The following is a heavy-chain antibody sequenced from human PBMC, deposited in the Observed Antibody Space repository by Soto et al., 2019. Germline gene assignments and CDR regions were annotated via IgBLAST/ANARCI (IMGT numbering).Heavy chain of an antibody. J-gene: IGHJ5*02. V-gene: IGHV1-69*13. Sequence: SVKVSCKASGGTFSSYAIRWVRQAPGQGLEWMGGIIPIFGTANYAQKFQGRVTITADESTSTAYMELSSLRSEDTAVYYCARSGSYYAYNWFDPWGQGTLVTVSS. CDR2: IIPIFGTA. D-gene: IGHD1-26*01. CDR3: ARSGSYYAYNWFDP. CDR1: GGTFSSYA.